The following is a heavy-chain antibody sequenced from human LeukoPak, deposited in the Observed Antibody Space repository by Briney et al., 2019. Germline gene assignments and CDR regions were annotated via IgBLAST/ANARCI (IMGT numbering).Heavy chain of an antibody. CDR2: ISGSGGST. J-gene: IGHJ4*02. Sequence: PGGSLRLSCAASGFTLSSYAMSWVRQAPGKGLEWVSAISGSGGSTYYADSVKGRFTISRDNSKNTLYLQMNSLRAEDTAVYYCAKDPDGSGYFDYWGQGTLVTVSS. CDR3: AKDPDGSGYFDY. D-gene: IGHD3-10*01. V-gene: IGHV3-23*01. CDR1: GFTLSSYA.